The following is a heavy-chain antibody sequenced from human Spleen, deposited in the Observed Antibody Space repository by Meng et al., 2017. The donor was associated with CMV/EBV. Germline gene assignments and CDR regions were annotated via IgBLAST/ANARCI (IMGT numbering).Heavy chain of an antibody. D-gene: IGHD4-23*01. Sequence: SCKASGVTFSSYAISWVTQAPGQGLEWMGGIIPILGIANYAQKFQGRVTITADKSTSTAYMELSSLRSEDTAVYYCAREVTSRYFDLWGRGTLVTVSS. J-gene: IGHJ2*01. CDR2: IIPILGIA. V-gene: IGHV1-69*10. CDR1: GVTFSSYA. CDR3: AREVTSRYFDL.